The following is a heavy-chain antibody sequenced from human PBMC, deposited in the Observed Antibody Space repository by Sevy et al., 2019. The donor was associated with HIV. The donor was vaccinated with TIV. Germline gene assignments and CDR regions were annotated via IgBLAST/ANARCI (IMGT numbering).Heavy chain of an antibody. Sequence: SETLSLTCTVSGGSISSYYWSWIRQPPGKGLEWIGYIYYSGSTNYNPSLKSRVTISVDTSKNQVSLKLSSVTAADTAVYYCTSNHYCSSTSCPLPYYYGMDVWGQGTTVTVSS. CDR2: IYYSGST. CDR1: GGSISSYY. D-gene: IGHD2-2*01. CDR3: TSNHYCSSTSCPLPYYYGMDV. V-gene: IGHV4-59*01. J-gene: IGHJ6*02.